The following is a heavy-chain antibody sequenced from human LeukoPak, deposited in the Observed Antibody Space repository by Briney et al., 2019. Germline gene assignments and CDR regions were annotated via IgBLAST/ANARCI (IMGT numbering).Heavy chain of an antibody. J-gene: IGHJ3*02. CDR1: GYTFTSYG. CDR3: ARDLEWELSPHDAFDI. CDR2: ISAYNGNT. V-gene: IGHV1-18*01. D-gene: IGHD1-26*01. Sequence: ASVKVSCKASGYTFTSYGISWVRQAPGQGLEWMGWISAYNGNTNYAQKLQGRVTMTTDTSTSTAYMELRSLRSDDTAVYYCARDLEWELSPHDAFDIWGQGTMVTVSS.